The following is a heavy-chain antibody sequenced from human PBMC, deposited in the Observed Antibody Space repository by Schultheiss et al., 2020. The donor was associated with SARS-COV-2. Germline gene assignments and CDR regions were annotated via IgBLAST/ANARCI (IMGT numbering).Heavy chain of an antibody. Sequence: ETLSLTCAVYGGSFSGYYWSWIRQPPGKGLEWIGEINHSGSTNYNPSLKSRVTISVDTSKNQFSLKLSSVTAADTAVYYCARGNHTTIFGVVIWFDYWGQGTLVTVSS. D-gene: IGHD3-3*01. CDR1: GGSFSGYY. CDR3: ARGNHTTIFGVVIWFDY. J-gene: IGHJ4*02. CDR2: INHSGST. V-gene: IGHV4-34*01.